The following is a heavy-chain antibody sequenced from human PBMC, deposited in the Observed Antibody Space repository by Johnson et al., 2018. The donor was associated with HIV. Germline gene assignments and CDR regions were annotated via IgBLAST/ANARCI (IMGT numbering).Heavy chain of an antibody. J-gene: IGHJ3*02. D-gene: IGHD2-8*02. CDR2: ISYDGSYK. CDR1: GFTFSSYG. V-gene: IGHV3-30*18. CDR3: AKDPVQGVGLDI. Sequence: VQLVESGGGVVQPGRSLRLSCAASGFTFSSYGMHWVRQAPGKGLEWVAVISYDGSYKYYGDSVKGRFTISRDNSKNTLYMQMNSLRAEDTAVYYCAKDPVQGVGLDIWGQGTMVTVSS.